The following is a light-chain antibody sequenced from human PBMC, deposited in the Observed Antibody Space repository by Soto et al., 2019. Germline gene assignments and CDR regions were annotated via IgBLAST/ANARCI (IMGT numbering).Light chain of an antibody. Sequence: EIVLTQSPGTLSLSPGERATLSCRASQSVSNSYLAWYQQKPGQAPRLLIYGASSRATGIPDRFSGSGSGTDFTITISRLKPEDSAVYYCQQYGSPPWTFGQGTKMEIK. J-gene: IGKJ1*01. CDR3: QQYGSPPWT. CDR2: GAS. V-gene: IGKV3-20*01. CDR1: QSVSNSY.